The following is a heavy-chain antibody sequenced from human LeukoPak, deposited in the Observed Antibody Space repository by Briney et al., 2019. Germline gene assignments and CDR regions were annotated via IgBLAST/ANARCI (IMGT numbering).Heavy chain of an antibody. D-gene: IGHD3-22*01. J-gene: IGHJ4*02. CDR3: ARGWNYYDSSGYSYYFGY. V-gene: IGHV4-39*01. Sequence: SETLSLTCTVSGGSISSSSYYWGWIRQPPGKGLEWIGSIYYSGSTYYNPSLKSRVTISVDTSKNQFSLKLSSVTAADTAVYYCARGWNYYDSSGYSYYFGYWGQGTLVTVSS. CDR1: GGSISSSSYY. CDR2: IYYSGST.